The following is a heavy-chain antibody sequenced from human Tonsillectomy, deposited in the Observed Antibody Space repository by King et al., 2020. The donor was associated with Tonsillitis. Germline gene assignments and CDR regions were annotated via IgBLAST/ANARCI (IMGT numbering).Heavy chain of an antibody. CDR2: ISYDGTNK. J-gene: IGHJ4*02. D-gene: IGHD3-16*01. CDR1: GFIFSGYA. Sequence: VQLVESGGTVVQPGRSLRLSCAASGFIFSGYAMHWVRQAPVKGLWWGTVISYDGTNKFYADPVKGRFTISRDNSKNMVYLQMNNLRTEDTAVYYCARDPVGGGGYWGQGTLVTVSS. CDR3: ARDPVGGGGY. V-gene: IGHV3-30*01.